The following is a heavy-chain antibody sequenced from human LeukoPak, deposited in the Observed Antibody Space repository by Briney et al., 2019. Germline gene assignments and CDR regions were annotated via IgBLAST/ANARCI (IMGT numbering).Heavy chain of an antibody. J-gene: IGHJ4*02. CDR1: GGSISSSSYY. Sequence: PSQTLSLTCTVSGGSISSSSYYWGWIRQPPGKGLEWIGSIYYSGSTYYNPSLKSRVTISVDTSKNQFSLKLSSVTAADTAVYYCARLGARVRTYDHWGQGTLVTVSS. D-gene: IGHD3-16*01. V-gene: IGHV4-39*01. CDR3: ARLGARVRTYDH. CDR2: IYYSGST.